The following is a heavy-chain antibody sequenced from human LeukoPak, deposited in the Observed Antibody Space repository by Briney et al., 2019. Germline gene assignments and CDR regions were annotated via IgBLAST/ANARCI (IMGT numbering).Heavy chain of an antibody. CDR3: ARDSSGYSMICDY. CDR2: ISSSSSYI. J-gene: IGHJ4*02. D-gene: IGHD3-22*01. V-gene: IGHV3-21*01. CDR1: GFTFSSYS. Sequence: SGGSLRLSYAASGFTFSSYSMNWVRQAPGKGLEWVSSISSSSSYICYADSVKGRFTISRDNAKNSLYLQMNSLRAEDTAVYYCARDSSGYSMICDYWGQGTLVTVSS.